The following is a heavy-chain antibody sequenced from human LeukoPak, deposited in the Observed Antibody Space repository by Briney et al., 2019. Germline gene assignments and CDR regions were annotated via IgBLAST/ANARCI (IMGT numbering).Heavy chain of an antibody. CDR3: ERDGENYDSSGYYYEYYFDY. CDR2: ISSSSSTI. J-gene: IGHJ4*02. Sequence: PGGSLRLSCAASGFTFSSYSMNWVRQAPGKGLEWVSYISSSSSTIYYADSVKGRFTISRDNAKNSLYLQMNSLRDEDTAVYYCERDGENYDSSGYYYEYYFDYWGQGTLVTVSS. CDR1: GFTFSSYS. V-gene: IGHV3-48*02. D-gene: IGHD3-22*01.